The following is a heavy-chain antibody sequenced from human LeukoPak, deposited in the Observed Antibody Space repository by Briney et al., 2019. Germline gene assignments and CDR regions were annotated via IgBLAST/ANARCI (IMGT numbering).Heavy chain of an antibody. CDR3: AKARGSGSYYKD. CDR2: ISYDVSDK. J-gene: IGHJ4*02. V-gene: IGHV3-30*18. CDR1: GFTLRGFG. D-gene: IGHD3-10*01. Sequence: GRSLRLSCAASGFTLRGFGMHGGRDAPGKGLGWGSVISYDVSDKYYADSVKGRFTFSRDNSKNTLYLQMNSLRAEDTAVYYCAKARGSGSYYKDWGQGTLVTVSS.